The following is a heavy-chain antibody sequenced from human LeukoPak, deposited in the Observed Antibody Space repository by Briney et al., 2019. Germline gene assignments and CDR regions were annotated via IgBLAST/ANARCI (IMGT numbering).Heavy chain of an antibody. D-gene: IGHD5-24*01. V-gene: IGHV4-34*01. CDR1: GGSFSGYY. CDR2: INHSGST. J-gene: IGHJ5*02. CDR3: ARGVEGRWFDP. Sequence: SETLSLTCAVYGGSFSGYYWSWIRQPPGKGLEWIGEINHSGSTNYNPSLKSRVTISVDTSKNQISLKLSSVTAADTAVYYCARGVEGRWFDPWGQGTLVTVSS.